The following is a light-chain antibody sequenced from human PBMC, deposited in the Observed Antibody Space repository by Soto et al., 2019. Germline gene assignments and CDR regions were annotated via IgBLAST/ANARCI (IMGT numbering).Light chain of an antibody. CDR3: SSYAGSKNFIL. Sequence: QSVLTQPPSASGSPGQSVTISCTGTTSDVGGYNYVSWYQLHPGKVPKLIISEVNKRPSGVPDRFSGSKSGSTASLTVSGLQAEDEADYFCSSYAGSKNFILFGGGTK. CDR2: EVN. CDR1: TSDVGGYNY. J-gene: IGLJ2*01. V-gene: IGLV2-8*01.